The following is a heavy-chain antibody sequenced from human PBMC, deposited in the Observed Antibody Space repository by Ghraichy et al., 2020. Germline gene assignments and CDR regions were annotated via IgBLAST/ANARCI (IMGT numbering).Heavy chain of an antibody. CDR2: INWDDDK. CDR3: ARSYYYDSSGYMTSVYGMDV. V-gene: IGHV2-70*04. J-gene: IGHJ6*02. Sequence: QTLSLTCTFSGFSLSTSGMRVSWIRQPPGKALEWLARINWDDDKFYSTSLKTRLTISKDTSKNQVVLTMTNMDPVDTATYYCARSYYYDSSGYMTSVYGMDVWGQGTTVTVSS. D-gene: IGHD3-22*01. CDR1: GFSLSTSGMR.